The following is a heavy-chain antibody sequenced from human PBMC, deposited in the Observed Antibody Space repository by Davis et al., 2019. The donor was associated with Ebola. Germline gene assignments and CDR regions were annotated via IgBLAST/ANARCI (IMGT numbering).Heavy chain of an antibody. V-gene: IGHV4-39*01. CDR2: IYYSGST. Sequence: SETLSLTCTVSGGSISSSSYYWGWIRQPPGKGLEWIGSIYYSGSTYYNPSLKSRVTISVDTSKNQFSLKLSSVTAADTAVYYCARLGGPIVVVPAAIRYYYGMDVWGQGTTVTVSS. J-gene: IGHJ6*02. CDR3: ARLGGPIVVVPAAIRYYYGMDV. CDR1: GGSISSSSYY. D-gene: IGHD2-2*02.